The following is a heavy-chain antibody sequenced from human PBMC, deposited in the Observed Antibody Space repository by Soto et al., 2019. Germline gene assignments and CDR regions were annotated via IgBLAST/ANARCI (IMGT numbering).Heavy chain of an antibody. CDR2: ISWNSGSI. D-gene: IGHD4-17*01. CDR1: GFAFDDEA. Sequence: SLIGSWSASGFAFDDEAVHWVRQAPGKGLEWVSGISWNSGSIGYADSVKGRFTISRDNAKNSLYLQMNSLRAEDTALYYCAKDMGIYGDYEGLVYYCGQGTLVTVSS. V-gene: IGHV3-9*01. J-gene: IGHJ4*02. CDR3: AKDMGIYGDYEGLVYY.